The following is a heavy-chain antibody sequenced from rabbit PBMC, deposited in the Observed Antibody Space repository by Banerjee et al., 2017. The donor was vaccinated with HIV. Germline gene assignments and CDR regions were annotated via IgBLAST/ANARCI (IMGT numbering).Heavy chain of an antibody. D-gene: IGHD8-1*01. CDR1: GFSFSSGYC. CDR3: ARSAGSSYPFNL. CDR2: IYAGSSGAT. Sequence: QSLEESGGDLVKPGASLTLTCTASGFSFSSGYCMCWVRQAPGKGLEWIACIYAGSSGATYYASWAKGRFTISKTSSTTVTLQMTSLTAADTATYFCARSAGSSYPFNLWGQGTLVTVS. V-gene: IGHV1S40*01. J-gene: IGHJ4*01.